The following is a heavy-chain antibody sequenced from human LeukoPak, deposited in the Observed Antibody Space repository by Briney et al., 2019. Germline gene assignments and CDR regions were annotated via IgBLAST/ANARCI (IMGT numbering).Heavy chain of an antibody. CDR3: ARDLSFTGYSSSWVGYNWFDP. D-gene: IGHD6-13*01. CDR1: GGSVSSGSYY. Sequence: SETLSLTCTVSGGSVSSGSYYWSWIRQPPGKGLEWIGYIYYSGSTNYNPSLKSRVTISVDTSKNQFSLKLSSVTAADTAVYYCARDLSFTGYSSSWVGYNWFDPWGQGTLVTVSS. J-gene: IGHJ5*02. CDR2: IYYSGST. V-gene: IGHV4-61*01.